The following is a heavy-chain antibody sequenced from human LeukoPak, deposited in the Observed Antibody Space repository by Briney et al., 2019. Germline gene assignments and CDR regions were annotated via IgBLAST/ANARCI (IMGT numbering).Heavy chain of an antibody. D-gene: IGHD2-15*01. CDR2: IYYSGST. CDR1: GGSISTYY. Sequence: SETLSLTCTVSGGSISTYYWSWIRQPPGKGLKWIGYIYYSGSTSYNPSLKSRITISVDTFKNQFSLKLSSVTAADTAVYYCARDTGVVVGYFQHWGQGTLVTVSS. V-gene: IGHV4-59*01. J-gene: IGHJ1*01. CDR3: ARDTGVVVGYFQH.